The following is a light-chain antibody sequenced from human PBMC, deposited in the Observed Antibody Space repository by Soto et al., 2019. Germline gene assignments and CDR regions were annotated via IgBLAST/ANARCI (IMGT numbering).Light chain of an antibody. Sequence: QAASVSGSPGQSITISCTGTSSDVGGYNYVSWYQQHPGKAPKLMIYDVSDRPSGVSSRFSGSKSGNTASLTISGLQVEDEADYYCSSYTSRSTLVFGGGTKLTVL. J-gene: IGLJ2*01. CDR1: SSDVGGYNY. V-gene: IGLV2-14*01. CDR2: DVS. CDR3: SSYTSRSTLV.